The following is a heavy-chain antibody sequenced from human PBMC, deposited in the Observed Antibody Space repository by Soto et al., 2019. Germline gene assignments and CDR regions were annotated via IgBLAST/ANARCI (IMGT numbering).Heavy chain of an antibody. CDR2: INHSGST. Sequence: QVRLQQWGAGLLKPSETLSLTCAVYGGSFSGYYWSWIRQPPGKGLEWIGEINHSGSTNYNPSLKSRVTISVDTSKNQFSLKLSSVTAADTAVYYCARGKYCSSTSCYYYYYYYMDVWGKGTTVTVSS. D-gene: IGHD2-2*01. CDR3: ARGKYCSSTSCYYYYYYYMDV. CDR1: GGSFSGYY. J-gene: IGHJ6*03. V-gene: IGHV4-34*01.